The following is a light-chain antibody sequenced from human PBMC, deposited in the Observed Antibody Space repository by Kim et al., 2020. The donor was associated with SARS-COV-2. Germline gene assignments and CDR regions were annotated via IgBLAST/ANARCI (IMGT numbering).Light chain of an antibody. Sequence: EVVMTQSPATLSLSPGERATLSCRASQSVSSNLAWYQQKPGQAPRLLIYGASTRASGMPTRFSGSGSGTEFTLTINSLKSEDFVVYFCQQYNKWPWTFGQGTKVDIK. CDR1: QSVSSN. J-gene: IGKJ1*01. V-gene: IGKV3-15*01. CDR3: QQYNKWPWT. CDR2: GAS.